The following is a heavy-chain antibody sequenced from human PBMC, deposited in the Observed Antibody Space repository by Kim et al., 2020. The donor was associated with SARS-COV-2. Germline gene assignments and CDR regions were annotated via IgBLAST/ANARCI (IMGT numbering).Heavy chain of an antibody. V-gene: IGHV1-2*02. J-gene: IGHJ4*02. CDR2: INPNSGGT. CDR3: ARGLGYCSGGSCAGEGY. Sequence: ASVKVSCKASGYTFTGYYMHWVRQAPGQGLEWMGWINPNSGGTNYAQKFQGRVTMTRDTSISTAYMELSRLRSDDTAVYYCARGLGYCSGGSCAGEGYWGQGTLVTVSS. D-gene: IGHD2-15*01. CDR1: GYTFTGYY.